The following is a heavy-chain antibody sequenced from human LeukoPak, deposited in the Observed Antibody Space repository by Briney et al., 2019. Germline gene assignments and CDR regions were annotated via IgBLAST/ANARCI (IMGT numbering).Heavy chain of an antibody. CDR1: GFTFNTFA. Sequence: GGSLRLSCAATGFTFNTFAMHWVRQAPGKGLEWLGLISYDGDKQIYPASVKGRFSFSRDNSNNTLYLQMNNLRPEDTALYHCARESHEGATRAYNWFDPWGQGTLVSVSS. V-gene: IGHV3-30-3*01. J-gene: IGHJ5*02. D-gene: IGHD1-26*01. CDR2: ISYDGDKQ. CDR3: ARESHEGATRAYNWFDP.